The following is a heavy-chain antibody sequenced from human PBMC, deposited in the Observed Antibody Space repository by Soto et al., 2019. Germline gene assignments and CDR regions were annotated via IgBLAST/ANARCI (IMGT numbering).Heavy chain of an antibody. Sequence: SVKVSCKASGGTFSSYAISWVRQAPGQGLEWMGGIIPIFGTANYAQKFQGRVTITADESTSTAYMELSSLRSEDTAVYYCARASIVLVPAAKSYWYFDLWGRGTLVTVS. D-gene: IGHD2-2*01. CDR2: IIPIFGTA. CDR1: GGTFSSYA. CDR3: ARASIVLVPAAKSYWYFDL. V-gene: IGHV1-69*13. J-gene: IGHJ2*01.